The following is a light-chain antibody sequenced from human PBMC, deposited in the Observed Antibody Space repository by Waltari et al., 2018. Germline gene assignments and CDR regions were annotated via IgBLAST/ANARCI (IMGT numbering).Light chain of an antibody. CDR2: KPS. J-gene: IGKJ2*01. Sequence: IQVTQSPSTLSASIGDRVTITCRSSDVKSWLDWYQQKPGRAPSLLIYKPSNLQPGVPSRFIGSGSGTEFALTISSLQPDDFATYYCQQYDGSSQYTFGQGT. V-gene: IGKV1-5*03. CDR1: DVKSW. CDR3: QQYDGSSQYT.